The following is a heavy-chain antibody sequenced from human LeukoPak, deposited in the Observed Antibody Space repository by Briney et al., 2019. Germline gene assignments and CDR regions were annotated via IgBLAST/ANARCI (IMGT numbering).Heavy chain of an antibody. CDR1: GASISGYH. CDR2: IYYSGST. CDR3: ARLQMDTAMVRFDY. Sequence: SETLPLTCTVSGASISGYHWSWIRQPPGKGLEWIGYIYYSGSTSYNPSLKSRVTISLDTSKNQFSLRLSSVTAADTAVYYCARLQMDTAMVRFDYWGQGTLVTVSS. D-gene: IGHD5-18*01. J-gene: IGHJ4*02. V-gene: IGHV4-59*08.